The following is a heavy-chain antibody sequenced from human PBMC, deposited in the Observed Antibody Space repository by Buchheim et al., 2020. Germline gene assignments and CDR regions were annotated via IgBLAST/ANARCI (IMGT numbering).Heavy chain of an antibody. CDR2: ISYDGSNK. D-gene: IGHD4-23*01. J-gene: IGHJ6*02. V-gene: IGHV3-30*18. CDR3: AKSYLGYGGNSYYYYGMDV. Sequence: QVQLVESGGGVVQPGRSLRLSCAASGFTFSSYGMHWVRQAPGKGLAWVAVISYDGSNKYYADSVKGRFTISRDNSKNTLYLQMNSLRAEDTAVYYCAKSYLGYGGNSYYYYGMDVWGQGTT. CDR1: GFTFSSYG.